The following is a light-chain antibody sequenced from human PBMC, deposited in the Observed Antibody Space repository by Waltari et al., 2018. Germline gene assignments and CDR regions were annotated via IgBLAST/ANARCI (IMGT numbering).Light chain of an antibody. J-gene: IGKJ5*01. CDR1: QSVSSN. Sequence: EIVMTQSPATLSVPPGETATLSCRASQSVSSNVAWYQKKPGQAPRLLIYDASTRATSIPAKFRGSGSGTEFTLTISSLQSEDFAVYYCQQYNRWPPITFGHGTRLEIK. V-gene: IGKV3-15*01. CDR2: DAS. CDR3: QQYNRWPPIT.